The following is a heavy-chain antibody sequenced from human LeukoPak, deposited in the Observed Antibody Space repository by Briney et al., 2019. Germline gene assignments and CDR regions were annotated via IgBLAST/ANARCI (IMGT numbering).Heavy chain of an antibody. V-gene: IGHV3-49*04. J-gene: IGHJ4*02. CDR3: TRDSGSYYFH. CDR2: IRSKAYGGTT. D-gene: IGHD1-26*01. Sequence: GGSLRLSCTASGFTFGDYAMSWVRQAPGKGLEWVGFIRSKAYGGTTEYAASVKGRFTISRDDSKSIAYLQMNSLKTEDTAVYYCTRDSGSYYFHWGQGTLVTVSS. CDR1: GFTFGDYA.